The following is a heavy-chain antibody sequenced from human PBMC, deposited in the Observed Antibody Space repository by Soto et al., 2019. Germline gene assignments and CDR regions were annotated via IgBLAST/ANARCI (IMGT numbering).Heavy chain of an antibody. CDR3: ARGTTPDCGGNLYYFDY. D-gene: IGHD4-17*01. J-gene: IGHJ4*02. CDR1: GGSFSGYY. CDR2: INHSGST. V-gene: IGHV4-34*01. Sequence: SETLSLTCAVYGGSFSGYYWSWIRQPPGKGLEWIGEINHSGSTNYNPSLKSRVTISVDTSKNQFSLKLSSVTAADTAVYYCARGTTPDCGGNLYYFDYWGQGTLVTVSS.